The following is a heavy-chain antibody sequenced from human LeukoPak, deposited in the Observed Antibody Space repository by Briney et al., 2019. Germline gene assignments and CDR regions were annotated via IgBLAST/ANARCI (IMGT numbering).Heavy chain of an antibody. CDR2: IYHSGST. CDR1: GGSISSGGYS. V-gene: IGHV4-30-2*01. J-gene: IGHJ4*02. CDR3: ARFPRDGYNFFDY. Sequence: SQTLSLTCAVSGGSISSGGYSWSWIRQPPGKGLEWIGYIYHSGSTYYNPSLKSRVTISVDRSKNQFSLKLSSVTAADTAVYYCARFPRDGYNFFDYWGQGTLVTVSS. D-gene: IGHD5-24*01.